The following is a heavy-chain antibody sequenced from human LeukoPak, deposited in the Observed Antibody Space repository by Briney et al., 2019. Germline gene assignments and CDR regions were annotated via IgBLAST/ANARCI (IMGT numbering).Heavy chain of an antibody. CDR1: GFTVSSNY. D-gene: IGHD1-14*01. J-gene: IGHJ3*02. Sequence: GGSLRLSCAASGFTVSSNYMSWVRQAPGKGLEWVSVIYSGGSTYYADSVKGRFTISRDNSKNTLYLQMNSLRAEDTAVYYCVREAPEDAFDIWGQGTMVTVSS. CDR2: IYSGGST. CDR3: VREAPEDAFDI. V-gene: IGHV3-53*01.